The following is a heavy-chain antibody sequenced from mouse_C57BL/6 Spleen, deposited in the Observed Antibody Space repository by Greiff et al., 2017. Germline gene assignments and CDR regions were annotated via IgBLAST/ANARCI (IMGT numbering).Heavy chain of an antibody. CDR2: IDPNSGGT. D-gene: IGHD1-1*01. CDR3: ARNSLYYYGSSPYAMDY. J-gene: IGHJ4*01. Sequence: QVHVKQPGAELVKPGASVKLSCKASGYTFTSYWMHWVKQRPGRGLEWIGRIDPNSGGTKYNEKFKSKATLTVDKPSSTAYMQLSSLTSEDSAVYYCARNSLYYYGSSPYAMDYWGQGTSVTVSS. CDR1: GYTFTSYW. V-gene: IGHV1-72*01.